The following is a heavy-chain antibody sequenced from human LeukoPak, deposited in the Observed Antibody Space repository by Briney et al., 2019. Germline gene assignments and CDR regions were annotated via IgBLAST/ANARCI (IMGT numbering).Heavy chain of an antibody. CDR3: ARGAYSSGWAYFDH. J-gene: IGHJ4*02. Sequence: GGSLRLSCAASGVTFSRHAMTWVRQAPGKGLEWVSYISFSVNTKYYGDSVKGRFTISRDNAKNSLYLHMDSLRAEDTAVYYCARGAYSSGWAYFDHWGQGTLVTVSS. V-gene: IGHV3-48*04. CDR1: GVTFSRHA. CDR2: ISFSVNTK. D-gene: IGHD6-19*01.